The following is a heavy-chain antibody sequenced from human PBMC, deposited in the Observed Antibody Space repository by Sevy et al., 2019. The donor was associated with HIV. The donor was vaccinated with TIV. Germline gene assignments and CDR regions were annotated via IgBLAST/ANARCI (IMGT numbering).Heavy chain of an antibody. CDR1: GYSFTSYW. Sequence: GESLKISCKGSGYSFTSYWIGWMRQMPGKGLEWMGIIYPGDSDTRYSPSFQGQVTISADKSIGTAYLQWSSLKASDTAMYYCARHRGYGSSWSPLDYWGQGTLVTVSS. V-gene: IGHV5-51*01. CDR2: IYPGDSDT. J-gene: IGHJ4*02. D-gene: IGHD6-13*01. CDR3: ARHRGYGSSWSPLDY.